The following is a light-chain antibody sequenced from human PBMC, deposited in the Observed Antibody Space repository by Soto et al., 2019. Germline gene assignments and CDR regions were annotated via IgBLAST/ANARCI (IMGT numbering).Light chain of an antibody. V-gene: IGLV2-14*01. CDR2: EVS. J-gene: IGLJ2*01. Sequence: QSALTQPASVSGSPGQSITISCTGTSSDVGGYNYVSWYQQHPGKAPKLMIYEVSNRPSGVSNRFSGSKSGNTASLTTYGLQAEDEADYYCSSYTSSSTLVVFGGGTKFTVL. CDR1: SSDVGGYNY. CDR3: SSYTSSSTLVV.